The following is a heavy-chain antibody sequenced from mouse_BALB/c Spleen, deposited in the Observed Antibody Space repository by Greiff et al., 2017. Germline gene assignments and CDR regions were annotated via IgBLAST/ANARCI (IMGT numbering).Heavy chain of an antibody. V-gene: IGHV1-14*01. J-gene: IGHJ3*01. D-gene: IGHD2-4*01. CDR2: INPYNDGT. Sequence: EVQLQQSGPELVKPGASVKMSCKASGYTFTSYVMHWVKQKPGQGLEWIGYINPYNDGTKYNEKFKGKATLTSDKSSSTAYMELSSLTSEDSAVYYCARDYDYDRDAWFAYWGQGTLVTVSA. CDR3: ARDYDYDRDAWFAY. CDR1: GYTFTSYV.